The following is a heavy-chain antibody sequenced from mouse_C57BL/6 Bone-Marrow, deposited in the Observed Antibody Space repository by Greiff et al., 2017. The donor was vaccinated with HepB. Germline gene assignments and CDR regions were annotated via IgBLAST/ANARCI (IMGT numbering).Heavy chain of an antibody. D-gene: IGHD1-1*01. CDR1: GYTFTSYW. J-gene: IGHJ4*01. Sequence: QVQLQQPGAELVKPGASVKLSCKASGYTFTSYWMHWVKQRPGQGLEWIGMIHPNSGSTNYNEKFKSKATLTVDKSSSTANMQLSSLTSEDSAVYYCLITTVDYAMDYWGQGTSVTVSS. V-gene: IGHV1-64*01. CDR2: IHPNSGST. CDR3: LITTVDYAMDY.